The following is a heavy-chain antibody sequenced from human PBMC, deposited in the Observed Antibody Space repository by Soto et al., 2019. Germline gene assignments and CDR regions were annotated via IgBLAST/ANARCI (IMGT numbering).Heavy chain of an antibody. CDR3: AKGQRITFGGVIAEGMDM. J-gene: IGHJ6*02. Sequence: GGSLRLSCAASGLTFSSYGMHWVRQAPGKGLEWVAVISYDGSNKYYADSVKGRFTISRDNSKNTLCLQMTSLRAAETAVSYCAKGQRITFGGVIAEGMDMWGQGTTVTVSS. CDR1: GLTFSSYG. V-gene: IGHV3-30*18. D-gene: IGHD3-16*02. CDR2: ISYDGSNK.